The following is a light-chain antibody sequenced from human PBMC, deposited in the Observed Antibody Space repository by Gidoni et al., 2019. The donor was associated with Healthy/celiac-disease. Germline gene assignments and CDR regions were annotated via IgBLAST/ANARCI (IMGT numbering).Light chain of an antibody. CDR3: QQYNNSPPWT. J-gene: IGKJ1*01. Sequence: IVLKQSQSTLAVSPGERATSSCRASQSVSSHFAWYQPKPGQAPMLLISGASARATGIPARCSVSGSEKDFTLTISILQSEDFALYHCQQYNNSPPWTFGQGTKVDIK. CDR2: GAS. CDR1: QSVSSH. V-gene: IGKV3-15*01.